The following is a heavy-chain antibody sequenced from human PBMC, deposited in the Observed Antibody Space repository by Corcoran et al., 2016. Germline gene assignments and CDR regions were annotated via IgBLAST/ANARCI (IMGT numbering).Heavy chain of an antibody. J-gene: IGHJ5*02. CDR1: GGSISSCSYY. CDR2: IYYSGST. V-gene: IGHV4-39*07. CDR3: ARDKPVVVVPAATKVWFDP. D-gene: IGHD2-2*01. Sequence: QLQLQESGPGLVKPSETLSLTCTVSGGSISSCSYYWGWMRQPPGKGLEWIGSIYYSGSTYYNPSLKSGVTISVDTSKNQFSLKLSSVTAADTAVYYCARDKPVVVVPAATKVWFDPWGQGTLVTVSS.